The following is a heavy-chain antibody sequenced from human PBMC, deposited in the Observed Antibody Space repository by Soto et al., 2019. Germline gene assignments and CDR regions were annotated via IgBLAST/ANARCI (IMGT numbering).Heavy chain of an antibody. J-gene: IGHJ4*02. V-gene: IGHV3-21*01. CDR2: ISSGSSYI. CDR1: GFTFSSYS. CDR3: ARDQKSSGSSDY. Sequence: GGSLRLSCAASGFTFSSYSMNWVRQAPGKGLEWVSSISSGSSYIYYADSVKGRFTISRDNAKNSLYLQMNSLRAEDTAVYYCARDQKSSGSSDYWGQGTLVTVSS. D-gene: IGHD1-26*01.